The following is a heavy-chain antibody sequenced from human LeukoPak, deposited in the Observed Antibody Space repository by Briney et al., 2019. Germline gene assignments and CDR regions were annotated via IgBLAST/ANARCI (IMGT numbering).Heavy chain of an antibody. Sequence: SVKVSCKASGGTFSSYAISWVRQAPGQGLEWMGVIIPIFGTANYAQKFQGRVTITADESTSTAYMELSSLRSEDTAVYYCATPPTTRYYYYGMDVWGQGTTVTVSS. V-gene: IGHV1-69*13. CDR1: GGTFSSYA. CDR3: ATPPTTRYYYYGMDV. CDR2: IIPIFGTA. J-gene: IGHJ6*02. D-gene: IGHD5-12*01.